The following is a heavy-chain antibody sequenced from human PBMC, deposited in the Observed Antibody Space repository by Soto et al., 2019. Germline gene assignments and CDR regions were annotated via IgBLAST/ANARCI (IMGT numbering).Heavy chain of an antibody. CDR1: GYTFGNND. J-gene: IGHJ5*02. CDR2: MNPNSGNT. Sequence: ASVKVSCKASGYTFGNNDISWVRQATGQGLEWMGWMNPNSGNTGYAQKFQGRVSMTRNNSITRAYLELSSLRCDDTAIYYCARMATSGTLNWFDPWGQGTLVTVSS. CDR3: ARMATSGTLNWFDP. V-gene: IGHV1-8*01.